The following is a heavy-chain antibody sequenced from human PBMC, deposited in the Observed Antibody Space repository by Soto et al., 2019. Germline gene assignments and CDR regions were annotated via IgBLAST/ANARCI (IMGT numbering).Heavy chain of an antibody. V-gene: IGHV3-23*01. J-gene: IGHJ4*02. CDR2: ISGSGGST. Sequence: GESLKISCAASGFTFSSYAMSWVRQAPGKGLEWVSAISGSGGSTYYADSVKGRFTISRDNSKNTLYLQMNSLRAEDTAVYYCAKDELIAAAGVSDYWGQGTLVTVSS. CDR3: AKDELIAAAGVSDY. CDR1: GFTFSSYA. D-gene: IGHD6-13*01.